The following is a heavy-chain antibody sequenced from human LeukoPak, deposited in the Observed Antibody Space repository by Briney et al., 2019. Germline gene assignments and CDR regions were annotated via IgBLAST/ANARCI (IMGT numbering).Heavy chain of an antibody. CDR2: IYYSGST. J-gene: IGHJ6*03. CDR1: GGSISSYY. CDR3: ARVRGSAEFHYMDV. D-gene: IGHD2-15*01. Sequence: SETLSLTCTVSGGSISSYYWSWIRQPPGKGLEWIGYIYYSGSTNYNPSLKSRVTISVDTSKNQFSLKLSSVTAADAAVYYCARVRGSAEFHYMDVWGKGTTVTVSS. V-gene: IGHV4-59*01.